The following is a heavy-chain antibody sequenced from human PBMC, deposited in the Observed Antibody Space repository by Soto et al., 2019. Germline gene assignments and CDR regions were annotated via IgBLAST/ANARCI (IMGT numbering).Heavy chain of an antibody. V-gene: IGHV3-7*02. D-gene: IGHD6-13*01. CDR3: ARGGLQHALDV. Sequence: GGSLRLSCAASGFTFNTYWMSWVRQAPGKGLEWVANIKQDGSEKFHVDSVKGRFTISRDNAENSLYLQMNSLRAEDTAVYYCARGGLQHALDVWGQGSTVTVS. J-gene: IGHJ6*02. CDR1: GFTFNTYW. CDR2: IKQDGSEK.